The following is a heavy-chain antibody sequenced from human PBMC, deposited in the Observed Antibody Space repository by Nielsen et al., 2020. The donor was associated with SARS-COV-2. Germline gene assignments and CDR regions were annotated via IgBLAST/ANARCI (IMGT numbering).Heavy chain of an antibody. CDR2: IWYDGSNK. Sequence: GESLKISCAASGFTFSSYGMHWVRQAPGKGLEWVAVIWYDGSNKYYADSVKGRFTISRDNSKNTLYLQMNSLRAEDTAVYYCARGTEYSSSSGAGYWGQGTLVTVSS. D-gene: IGHD6-6*01. V-gene: IGHV3-33*01. J-gene: IGHJ4*02. CDR3: ARGTEYSSSSGAGY. CDR1: GFTFSSYG.